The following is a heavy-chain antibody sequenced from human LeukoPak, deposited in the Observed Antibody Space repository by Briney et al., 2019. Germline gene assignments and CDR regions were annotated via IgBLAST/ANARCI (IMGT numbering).Heavy chain of an antibody. Sequence: GASLRLSCAASGFTFSSYAMSWVRQAPGKGLEWVSAISGSGGSTYYADSVKGRFTISRDSSKNTLYLQMNSLRAEDTAVYYCAKAGDGYNYVFGGYWGQGTLVTVSS. CDR3: AKAGDGYNYVFGGY. CDR1: GFTFSSYA. J-gene: IGHJ4*02. CDR2: ISGSGGST. V-gene: IGHV3-23*01. D-gene: IGHD5-24*01.